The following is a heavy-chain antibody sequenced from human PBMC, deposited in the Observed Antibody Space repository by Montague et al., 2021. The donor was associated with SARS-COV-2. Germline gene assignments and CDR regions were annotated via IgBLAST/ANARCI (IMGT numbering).Heavy chain of an antibody. V-gene: IGHV4-31*03. CDR2: IYYSGST. Sequence: TLSLTCTVTGGSISSGGYYWSWIRRHPGKGLEWIGYIYYSGSTNYNPSLKSRLTISVDTSKNQFSLKLSSVTAADTAVYYCARGEGVMVYVYGMDVWGQGTTVTVSS. D-gene: IGHD2-8*01. CDR3: ARGEGVMVYVYGMDV. CDR1: GGSISSGGYY. J-gene: IGHJ6*02.